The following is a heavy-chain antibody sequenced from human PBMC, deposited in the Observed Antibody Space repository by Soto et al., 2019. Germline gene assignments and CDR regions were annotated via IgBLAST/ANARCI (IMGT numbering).Heavy chain of an antibody. CDR3: ARAGKLRNFWSGYYIGY. D-gene: IGHD3-3*01. Sequence: ASVKVSCKASGHTFTSYDINWARQATGQGLEWMGWMNPNSGNTGYAQKFQGRVTMTRNTSISTAYMELSSLRSEDTAVYYCARAGKLRNFWSGYYIGYWGQGTLVTVSS. V-gene: IGHV1-8*01. CDR2: MNPNSGNT. CDR1: GHTFTSYD. J-gene: IGHJ4*02.